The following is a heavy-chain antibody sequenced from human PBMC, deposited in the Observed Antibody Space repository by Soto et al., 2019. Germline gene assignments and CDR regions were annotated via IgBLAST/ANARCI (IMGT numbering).Heavy chain of an antibody. CDR3: ARDPTPYSSSFFDY. V-gene: IGHV3-74*01. Sequence: GGSLRLSCAASGFTFSTYWMHWVRQAPGKGLVCVSHINSDGRRTSYADSVKGRFTISRDNAKNTLYLQMNSLRAEDTAVYYCARDPTPYSSSFFDYWGQGTLVTVSS. CDR2: INSDGRRT. D-gene: IGHD6-6*01. J-gene: IGHJ4*02. CDR1: GFTFSTYW.